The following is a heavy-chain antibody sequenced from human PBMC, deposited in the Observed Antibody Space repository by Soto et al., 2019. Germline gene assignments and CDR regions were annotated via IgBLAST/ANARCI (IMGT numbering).Heavy chain of an antibody. V-gene: IGHV3-23*01. D-gene: IGHD6-6*01. CDR2: ISGSGGST. Sequence: GGSLRLSCAASGFTFSSYAMSWVRQAPGKGLEWVSAISGSGGSTYYADSVKGRFTISRDNSKNTLYLQMNSLRAEDTAVYYCAKGWSIAARPHYYGMDVWGQGTTVTVSS. CDR1: GFTFSSYA. J-gene: IGHJ6*02. CDR3: AKGWSIAARPHYYGMDV.